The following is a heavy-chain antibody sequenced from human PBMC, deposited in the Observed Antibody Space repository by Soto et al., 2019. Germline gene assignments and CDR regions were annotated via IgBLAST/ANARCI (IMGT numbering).Heavy chain of an antibody. J-gene: IGHJ4*01. CDR3: ARTVEYDSMPYYYADF. CDR1: GYTFNTYA. CDR2: ISGYNGNT. Sequence: QVQLVQSGAEVKKPGASVKVSCKASGYTFNTYAITWVRQAPGQGLEWMGWISGYNGNTNYAQTLQGRGTMTTDTATSAAYLELRSLRSDDTAVYYCARTVEYDSMPYYYADFCGQGTLVTVSS. V-gene: IGHV1-18*01. D-gene: IGHD2-2*01.